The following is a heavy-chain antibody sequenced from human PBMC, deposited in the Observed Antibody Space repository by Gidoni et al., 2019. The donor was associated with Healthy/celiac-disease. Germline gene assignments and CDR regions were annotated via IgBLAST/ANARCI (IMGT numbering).Heavy chain of an antibody. V-gene: IGHV4-39*01. D-gene: IGHD6-13*01. J-gene: IGHJ1*01. Sequence: QLQLQESGPGLVKPSETLSLTCTVSGGSISSSSYYWGWIRQPPGKGLEWIGSIYYSGSTYYNPSLKRRVTISVDTSKNQFSLKLSSVTAADTAVYYCARVYSSSWLPRVYFQHWGQGTLVTVSS. CDR2: IYYSGST. CDR3: ARVYSSSWLPRVYFQH. CDR1: GGSISSSSYY.